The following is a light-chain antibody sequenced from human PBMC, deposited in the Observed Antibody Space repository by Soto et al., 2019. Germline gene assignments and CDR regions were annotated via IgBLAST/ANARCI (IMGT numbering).Light chain of an antibody. Sequence: DIEMTQSPDSLAVSLGERATINCKSSQSVLYSSNNKNYLAWYQQKPGQPPKLLIYWASTRESGVPDRFSGSGSGTDFTLTISRLQAEDVAVYYCQQYYSSPLTFGPGTKVDIK. CDR1: QSVLYSSNNKNY. CDR3: QQYYSSPLT. J-gene: IGKJ3*01. V-gene: IGKV4-1*01. CDR2: WAS.